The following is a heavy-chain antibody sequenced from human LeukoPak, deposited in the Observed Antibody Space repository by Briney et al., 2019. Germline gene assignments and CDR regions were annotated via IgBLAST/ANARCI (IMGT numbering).Heavy chain of an antibody. CDR2: INHSGST. D-gene: IGHD3-22*01. Sequence: SETLSLTCAVYGGSFSGYYWSWIRQPPGKGLEWIGEINHSGSTNYNPSLKSRVTISVDTSKNQFSLKLSSVTAADTAVYYCARRTMGYDSSGYSSAAFDIWGQGTMVTVSS. V-gene: IGHV4-34*01. CDR1: GGSFSGYY. CDR3: ARRTMGYDSSGYSSAAFDI. J-gene: IGHJ3*02.